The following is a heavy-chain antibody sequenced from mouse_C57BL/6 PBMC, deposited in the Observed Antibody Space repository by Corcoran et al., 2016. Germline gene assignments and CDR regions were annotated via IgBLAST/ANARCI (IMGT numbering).Heavy chain of an antibody. CDR1: GYSITSGYY. V-gene: IGHV3-6*01. D-gene: IGHD1-1*01. Sequence: DVQLQESGPGLVKPSQSLSLTCSVTGYSITSGYYWNWIRQFPGNKLEWMGYISYDGSNNYNPSLKNRISITRDTSKNQFFLKLNSVTTEDTATYYCAREGTTVAPWYFDVWGTGTTVTVSS. CDR3: AREGTTVAPWYFDV. CDR2: ISYDGSN. J-gene: IGHJ1*03.